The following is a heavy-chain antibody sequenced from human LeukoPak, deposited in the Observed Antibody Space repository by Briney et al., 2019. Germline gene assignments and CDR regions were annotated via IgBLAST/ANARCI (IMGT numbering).Heavy chain of an antibody. Sequence: KPGGSLRLSCATSGFTFSDAWLSWVRQAPGKGLEWVGRIKYDGTTDYAAPVKGRFTISRDVSKATLYLQMNSLKTEDTAIYYCTTVSHFYLGGQGTLVTVSS. V-gene: IGHV3-15*01. J-gene: IGHJ4*02. D-gene: IGHD2/OR15-2a*01. CDR3: TTVSHFYL. CDR1: GFTFSDAW. CDR2: IKYDGTT.